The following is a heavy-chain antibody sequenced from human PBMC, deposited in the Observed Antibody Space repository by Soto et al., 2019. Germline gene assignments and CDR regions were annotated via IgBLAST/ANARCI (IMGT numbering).Heavy chain of an antibody. CDR2: INAGNGNT. V-gene: IGHV1-3*01. CDR3: ASALVLGWGQKLDY. D-gene: IGHD2-15*01. Sequence: ASVKVSCKASGYTFTSYAMHWVRQAPGQRLEGMGWINAGNGNTKYSQKFQGRVTITRDTSASTAYMELSSLRSEDTAVYYCASALVLGWGQKLDYWGQGTLVTVSS. J-gene: IGHJ4*02. CDR1: GYTFTSYA.